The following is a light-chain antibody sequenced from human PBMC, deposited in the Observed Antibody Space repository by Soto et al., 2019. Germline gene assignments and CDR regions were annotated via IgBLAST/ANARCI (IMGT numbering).Light chain of an antibody. CDR3: CSSAPESTYV. CDR2: KGT. Sequence: QSALAQPASVSGSPGQSITISCTGTSDDVGAYHSVSWYQQLPHKAPQVILYKGTQRPSGVSSRFSGSTSGNAASLTISGLQADDEADYFCCSSAPESTYVFGTGTKLTVL. CDR1: SDDVGAYHS. V-gene: IGLV2-23*01. J-gene: IGLJ1*01.